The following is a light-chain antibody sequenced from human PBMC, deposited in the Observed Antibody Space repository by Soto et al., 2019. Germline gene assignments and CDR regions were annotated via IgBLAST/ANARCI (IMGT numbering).Light chain of an antibody. CDR3: QQNNRYSWT. V-gene: IGKV1-5*03. Sequence: DIPMTQSPSTLSASVGERVTITCRASQSISNWLAWYQQKPGKAPKLLIYKASTLESGVPSRFSGSGSETEFTLTISSLQPDDFATYYCQQNNRYSWTFGPGTKVEIK. J-gene: IGKJ1*01. CDR1: QSISNW. CDR2: KAS.